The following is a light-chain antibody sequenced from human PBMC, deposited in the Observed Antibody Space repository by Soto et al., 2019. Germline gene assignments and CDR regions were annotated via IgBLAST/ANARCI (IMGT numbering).Light chain of an antibody. CDR2: AAS. Sequence: DIQMTQSPTTLSASVGDRVTITCRASQSTSSWLAWYQQKQGKAPKILIYAASSLQSGVPSRFSGSASGTDGTITISSLKKEDGSTYYCQQANSFPWTFGQGTKVDIK. CDR1: QSTSSW. CDR3: QQANSFPWT. J-gene: IGKJ1*01. V-gene: IGKV1-12*01.